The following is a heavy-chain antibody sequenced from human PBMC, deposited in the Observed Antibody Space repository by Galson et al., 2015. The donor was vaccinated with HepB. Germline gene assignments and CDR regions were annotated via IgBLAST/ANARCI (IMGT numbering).Heavy chain of an antibody. CDR2: ISGSGGST. J-gene: IGHJ3*02. D-gene: IGHD3-22*01. Sequence: SLRLSCAASGFTFSTYDMSWVRQAPGKGLEWVSAISGSGGSTYYADSVKGRFTISRDNSKNTLYLQMNSLRSEDTAVYYCARGVFYDSSGYYDAFDIWGQGTMVTVSS. CDR1: GFTFSTYD. V-gene: IGHV3-23*01. CDR3: ARGVFYDSSGYYDAFDI.